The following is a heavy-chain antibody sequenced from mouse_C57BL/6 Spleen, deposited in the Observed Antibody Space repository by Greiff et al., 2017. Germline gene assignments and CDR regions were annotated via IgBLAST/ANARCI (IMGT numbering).Heavy chain of an antibody. Sequence: VQGVESGPGLVQPSQSLSITCTVSGFSLTSYGVHWVRQSPGKGLEWLGVIWSGGSTDYNAAFISRLSISKDNSKSQVFFKMNSLQADDTAIYYCARNSNSNGFAYWGQGTLVTVSA. D-gene: IGHD2-5*01. CDR2: IWSGGST. CDR1: GFSLTSYG. CDR3: ARNSNSNGFAY. V-gene: IGHV2-2*01. J-gene: IGHJ3*01.